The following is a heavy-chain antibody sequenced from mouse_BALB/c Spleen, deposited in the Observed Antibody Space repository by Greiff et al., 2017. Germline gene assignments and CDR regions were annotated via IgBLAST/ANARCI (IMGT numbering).Heavy chain of an antibody. J-gene: IGHJ3*01. CDR2: IDPENGNT. V-gene: IGHV14-1*02. D-gene: IGHD1-2*01. CDR1: GFNIKDYY. CDR3: ARRGYGGWFAY. Sequence: VQLQQSGAELVRPGALVKLSCKASGFNIKDYYMHWVKQRPEQGLEWFGWIDPENGNTIYDPKFQGKASITADTSSNTAYLQLSSLTSEDTAVYYCARRGYGGWFAYWGQGTLVTVSA.